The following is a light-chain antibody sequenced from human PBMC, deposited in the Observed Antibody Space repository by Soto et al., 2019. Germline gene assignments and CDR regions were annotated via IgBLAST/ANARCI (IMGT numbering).Light chain of an antibody. CDR3: QQYYSYPRT. Sequence: AIRMTQSPSSLSASTGDRVTITCRASQGISSYLAWYQQKPGKAPKILIYAASTLQSGVPSRFSGSGSGTDFTLTISCLQSEDFATYYFQQYYSYPRTFGQGTKVEIK. J-gene: IGKJ1*01. CDR1: QGISSY. V-gene: IGKV1-8*01. CDR2: AAS.